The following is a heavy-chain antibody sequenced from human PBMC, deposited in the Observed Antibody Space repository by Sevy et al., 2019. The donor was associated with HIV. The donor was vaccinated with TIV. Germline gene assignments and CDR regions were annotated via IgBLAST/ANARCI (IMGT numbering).Heavy chain of an antibody. CDR1: GFTFDDYT. CDR2: ISWDGGST. J-gene: IGHJ6*02. V-gene: IGHV3-43*01. Sequence: GGSLRLSCAASGFTFDDYTMHWVRQAPGKSLEWVSLISWDGGSTYYADSVKGRFTISRDNSKNSLYLQMNSLRTEDTALYYCAKDRAPIAAAGRYYYGMDVWGQGTTVTVSS. D-gene: IGHD6-13*01. CDR3: AKDRAPIAAAGRYYYGMDV.